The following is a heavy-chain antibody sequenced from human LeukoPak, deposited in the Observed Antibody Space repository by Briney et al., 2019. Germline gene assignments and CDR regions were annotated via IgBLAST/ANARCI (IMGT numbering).Heavy chain of an antibody. Sequence: PWGSLRLSCAASGFTFSSYWMSWVRQAPGKWLEWVANIKQDGSEKYYVDSVKGRFTISRDNAKNSLYLQMNSLRAEDTAVYYCARGSYYYDSSGYYYLNWGQGTLVTVSS. V-gene: IGHV3-7*01. CDR1: GFTFSSYW. CDR2: IKQDGSEK. D-gene: IGHD3-22*01. CDR3: ARGSYYYDSSGYYYLN. J-gene: IGHJ4*02.